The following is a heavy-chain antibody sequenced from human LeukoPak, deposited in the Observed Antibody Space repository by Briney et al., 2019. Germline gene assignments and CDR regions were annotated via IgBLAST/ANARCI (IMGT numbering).Heavy chain of an antibody. CDR2: ISSSSSYI. CDR3: AKDMELAS. J-gene: IGHJ5*02. CDR1: GFTFSSYS. V-gene: IGHV3-21*04. Sequence: GGSLRLSCAASGFTFSSYSMNWARQAPGKGLGWVSSISSSSSYIYYADSVKGRFTISRDNAKNPLYLQMNNLRGEDTAEYYCAKDMELASWGQGTLVIVSS. D-gene: IGHD1-26*01.